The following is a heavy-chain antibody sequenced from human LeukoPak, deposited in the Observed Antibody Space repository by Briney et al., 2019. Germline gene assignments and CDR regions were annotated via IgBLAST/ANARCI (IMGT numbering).Heavy chain of an antibody. CDR2: IIPIFGTA. V-gene: IGHV1-69*13. D-gene: IGHD2-2*01. Sequence: SVKVSCKASGGTFSSYAISWVRQAPGQGLEWMGGIIPIFGTANYAQKFQGRVTITADESTSTAYMELRSLRSDDTAVYYCARLYCSSATCHLLFDYWGQGTLVTVSS. CDR3: ARLYCSSATCHLLFDY. J-gene: IGHJ4*02. CDR1: GGTFSSYA.